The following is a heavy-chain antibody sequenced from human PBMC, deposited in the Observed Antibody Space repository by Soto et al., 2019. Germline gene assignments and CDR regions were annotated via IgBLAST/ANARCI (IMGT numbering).Heavy chain of an antibody. CDR2: MDNSGNT. CDR1: GGSISSGGSY. Sequence: PSETLSLTCTVSGGSISSGGSYWSWIRQHSGKGLEWIGYMDNSGNTCYNPSLKGRVTISLDTSKSQFSLELTSVTAADTAVYFCARDPGRSSSSGTYYSGMDVWGQGTTVTVSS. CDR3: ARDPGRSSSSGTYYSGMDV. D-gene: IGHD6-6*01. J-gene: IGHJ6*02. V-gene: IGHV4-31*03.